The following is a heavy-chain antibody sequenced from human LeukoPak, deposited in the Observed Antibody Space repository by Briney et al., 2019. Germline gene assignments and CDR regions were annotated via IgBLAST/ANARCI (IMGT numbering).Heavy chain of an antibody. Sequence: ASVKVSCKASGYTFTGYYMHWVRQPPGQGLEWMGWINPNSGGTNYAQKFQGRVTMTRDTSISIAYMELSRLRSDDTAVYYCARARRVPAASATEYFQHWGQGTLVTVSS. D-gene: IGHD2-2*01. CDR3: ARARRVPAASATEYFQH. V-gene: IGHV1-2*02. CDR1: GYTFTGYY. CDR2: INPNSGGT. J-gene: IGHJ1*01.